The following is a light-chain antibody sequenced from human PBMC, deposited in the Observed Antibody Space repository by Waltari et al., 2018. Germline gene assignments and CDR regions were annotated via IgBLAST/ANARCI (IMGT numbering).Light chain of an antibody. CDR3: QQYGTSPWT. Sequence: EIVLTQSPGTLSLSPGERATLSCRASQSVRSSYLAWYQQKPGQAPRPLMYGASSRATGIPDRFSGSGSGTDFTLTISRLEPEDFAVYYCQQYGTSPWTFGQGTKVEIK. V-gene: IGKV3-20*01. CDR1: QSVRSSY. CDR2: GAS. J-gene: IGKJ1*01.